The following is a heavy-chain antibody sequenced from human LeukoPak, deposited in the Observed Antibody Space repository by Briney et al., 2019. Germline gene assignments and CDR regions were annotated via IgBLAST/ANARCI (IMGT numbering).Heavy chain of an antibody. Sequence: GGSLRLSCAASGFTVSSNYMSWVRQAPGKGLEWVSVIYSGGSTYYADSVKGRFTISRDNSKNTLYLQMNSLRAEDTAVYYCARVLRGSSSRWFDPWGQGTLVTVSS. CDR3: ARVLRGSSSRWFDP. CDR1: GFTVSSNY. D-gene: IGHD6-6*01. J-gene: IGHJ5*02. CDR2: IYSGGST. V-gene: IGHV3-53*01.